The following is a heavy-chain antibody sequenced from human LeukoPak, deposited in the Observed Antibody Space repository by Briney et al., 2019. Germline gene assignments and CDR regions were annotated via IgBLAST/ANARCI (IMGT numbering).Heavy chain of an antibody. J-gene: IGHJ5*02. CDR3: TKSDGGGYDFDP. Sequence: ASVNVSCKASGYSFTAYDIFWVRQAPGQGLEWMGWISPNSGGTKYAQKSQGRIAMTRDTSISTAYMEVSRLTSDDTAVYYCTKSDGGGYDFDPWGQGTLVTVSS. V-gene: IGHV1-2*02. CDR2: ISPNSGGT. CDR1: GYSFTAYD. D-gene: IGHD5-12*01.